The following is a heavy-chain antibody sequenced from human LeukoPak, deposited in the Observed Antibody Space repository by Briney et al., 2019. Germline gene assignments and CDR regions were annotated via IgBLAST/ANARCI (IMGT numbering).Heavy chain of an antibody. CDR2: ISAYNGNT. CDR3: ARVFAGTTDIVVVPASLEY. Sequence: GASVKVSCKASGYTFTSDGISWVGQAPGQGREWMGWISAYNGNTNYAQKLQGRVTMNTDTSTSTAYMELRSLRSDDTAVYYCARVFAGTTDIVVVPASLEYWGQGTLVSVSS. J-gene: IGHJ4*02. CDR1: GYTFTSDG. V-gene: IGHV1-18*01. D-gene: IGHD2-2*01.